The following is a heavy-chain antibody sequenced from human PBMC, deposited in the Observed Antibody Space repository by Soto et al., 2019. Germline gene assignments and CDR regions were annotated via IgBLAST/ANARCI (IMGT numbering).Heavy chain of an antibody. J-gene: IGHJ4*02. D-gene: IGHD2-21*02. CDR2: IIPIFGTA. CDR3: VGPLMTRLDS. CDR1: GGTFSSYA. Sequence: SVKVSCKASGGTFSSYAISWVRQAPGQGLEWMGGIIPIFGTANYAQKFQGRVTITADKSTSTVYMELHNLRSEDTAVYYCVGPLMTRLDSWGQGTLVTVSS. V-gene: IGHV1-69*06.